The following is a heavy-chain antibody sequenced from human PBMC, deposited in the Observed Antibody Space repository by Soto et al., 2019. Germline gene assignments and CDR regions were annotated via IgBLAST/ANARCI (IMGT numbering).Heavy chain of an antibody. CDR2: ISYDGSNK. D-gene: IGHD4-17*01. CDR1: GLTFSSYG. CDR3: AKDLDDYGDYFDY. J-gene: IGHJ4*02. Sequence: QVQLVESGGGVVQPGRSLRLSCAASGLTFSSYGMHWVRQAPGNGLEWVAVISYDGSNKYYADSVKGRFTISRDNSKNTLYLQMNSLRAEETAVYYCAKDLDDYGDYFDYWGQGTLVTVSS. V-gene: IGHV3-30*18.